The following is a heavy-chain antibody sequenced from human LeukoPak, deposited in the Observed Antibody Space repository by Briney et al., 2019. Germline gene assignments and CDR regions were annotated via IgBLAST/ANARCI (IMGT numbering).Heavy chain of an antibody. CDR2: ISGSSGII. J-gene: IGHJ6*02. D-gene: IGHD6-19*01. Sequence: GGSLRLSCAASGFTFNTYTMNWVRQAPGKGLEWVSYISGSSGIIDYADSVTGRFTISRDNAKNSLYLQMNSLRAEDTAVYYCARDSGYSSGWYPGYYYYGMDVWGQGTTVTVSS. CDR3: ARDSGYSSGWYPGYYYYGMDV. CDR1: GFTFNTYT. V-gene: IGHV3-48*01.